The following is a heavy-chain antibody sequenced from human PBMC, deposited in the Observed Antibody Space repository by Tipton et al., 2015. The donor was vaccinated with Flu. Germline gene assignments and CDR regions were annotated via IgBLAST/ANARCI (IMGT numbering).Heavy chain of an antibody. Sequence: GSLRLSCAASGFTFSRYEMQWVRQAPGKGLEWVSYISSGGTTIYQADSVKGRFTIPRDNAKNSLFLQMNSLRAEDTAVYYCARDLGEEPPTDGLDVWGQGTTVTVSS. CDR2: ISSGGTTI. CDR1: GFTFSRYE. CDR3: ARDLGEEPPTDGLDV. D-gene: IGHD1-14*01. J-gene: IGHJ6*02. V-gene: IGHV3-48*03.